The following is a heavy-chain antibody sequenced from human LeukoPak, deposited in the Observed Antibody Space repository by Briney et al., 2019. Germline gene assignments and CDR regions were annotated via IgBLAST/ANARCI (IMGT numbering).Heavy chain of an antibody. D-gene: IGHD3-10*01. CDR2: IYSGGTT. V-gene: IGHV3-66*01. CDR3: ARERRFGIYGMDV. J-gene: IGHJ6*02. Sequence: GGSLRPSCAASGFTVSNNYMSWVRQAPGKGLEWVSVIYSGGTTYYADSVKGRFTISRDHSKNTLYLQMNSLRAEDTAVYYCARERRFGIYGMDVWGQGTTVTVSS. CDR1: GFTVSNNY.